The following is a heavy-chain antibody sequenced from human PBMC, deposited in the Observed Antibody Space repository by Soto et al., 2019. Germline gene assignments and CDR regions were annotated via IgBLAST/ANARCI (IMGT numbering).Heavy chain of an antibody. J-gene: IGHJ4*02. Sequence: QVQLVQSGAEVKKPGSSVKVSCKASGGTFSSYTISWVRQAPGQGLEWMGRIIPILGIANYAQKFQGRVTITADKSTSTADMELSSLRSEDTALYYCARGYEGGAAADYWGQGTLVTVSS. D-gene: IGHD6-13*01. V-gene: IGHV1-69*02. CDR3: ARGYEGGAAADY. CDR1: GGTFSSYT. CDR2: IIPILGIA.